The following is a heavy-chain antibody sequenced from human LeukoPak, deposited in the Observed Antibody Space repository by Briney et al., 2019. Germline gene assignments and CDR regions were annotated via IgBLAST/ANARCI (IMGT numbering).Heavy chain of an antibody. CDR2: ISNSGTII. D-gene: IGHD3-22*01. CDR3: ARRDCDSIKCRGSNWFDP. J-gene: IGHJ5*02. Sequence: GGSLRLSCAASGFTFSNYGMNWVRQAPGKGLEWVSYISNSGTIIYYADSVKGRFTISRDNAKKSLYLQMNSLRAEDTAVYYCARRDCDSIKCRGSNWFDPWGQGTLVSVSS. CDR1: GFTFSNYG. V-gene: IGHV3-48*01.